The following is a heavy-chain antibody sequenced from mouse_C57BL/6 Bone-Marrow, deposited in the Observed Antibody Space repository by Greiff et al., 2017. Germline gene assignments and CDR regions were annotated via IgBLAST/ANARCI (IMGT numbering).Heavy chain of an antibody. Sequence: QVQLHQSGAELARPGASVTLSCKASGYTFPSYGIRWVQQRTGPGLEWIGEIYPRSGNTYSNEKFKGKATLPAAKSSSTAYMALRSLTSEDSAVYFCARNRYYYGSPWFAYWGQGTLVTVAA. D-gene: IGHD1-1*01. J-gene: IGHJ3*01. CDR3: ARNRYYYGSPWFAY. CDR2: IYPRSGNT. V-gene: IGHV1-81*01. CDR1: GYTFPSYG.